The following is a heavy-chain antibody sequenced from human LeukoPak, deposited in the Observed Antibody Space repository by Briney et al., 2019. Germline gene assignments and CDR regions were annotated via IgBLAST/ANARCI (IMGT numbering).Heavy chain of an antibody. CDR3: ARDGGANSVKPLDF. Sequence: PGGSLRLSCAASGFTFSSYSMHWVRQAPGKGLEWVAFIWFDGRTKYHAGSVKGRFTISRDNSQSTLFLQLTSLTAEDTALYYCARDGGANSVKPLDFWGQGTLVTVSS. CDR2: IWFDGRTK. J-gene: IGHJ4*02. CDR1: GFTFSSYS. D-gene: IGHD3-16*01. V-gene: IGHV3-33*01.